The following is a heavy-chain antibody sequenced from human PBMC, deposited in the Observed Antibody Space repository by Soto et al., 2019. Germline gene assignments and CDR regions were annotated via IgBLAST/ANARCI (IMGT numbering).Heavy chain of an antibody. CDR1: GGTFSSYA. Sequence: SVKVSCKASGGTFSSYAMSWVRQAPGQGLEWMGGIIPIFGTANYAQKFQGRVTITADESTSTAYMELSSLRSEDTAVYYCARANYYDSSGYYSYYFDYWGQGSLVTVSX. J-gene: IGHJ4*02. D-gene: IGHD3-22*01. V-gene: IGHV1-69*13. CDR3: ARANYYDSSGYYSYYFDY. CDR2: IIPIFGTA.